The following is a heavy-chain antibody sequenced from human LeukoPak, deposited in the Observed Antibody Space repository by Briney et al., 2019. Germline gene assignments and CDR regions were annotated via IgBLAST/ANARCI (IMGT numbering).Heavy chain of an antibody. D-gene: IGHD5-24*01. V-gene: IGHV3-66*01. CDR1: GFTVSSNF. Sequence: GGSLRPSCAASGFTVSSNFMSWVRQAPGKGLEWVSVIFSGDNTFYADSVKGRFIVSRDISKNTLFLQMNSLRAEDTAVYYCAAGMATTDFDYWGQGTLVTVSS. CDR3: AAGMATTDFDY. J-gene: IGHJ4*02. CDR2: IFSGDNT.